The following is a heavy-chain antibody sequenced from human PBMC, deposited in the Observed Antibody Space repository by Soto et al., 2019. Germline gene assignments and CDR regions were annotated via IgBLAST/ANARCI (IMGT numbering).Heavy chain of an antibody. CDR1: GDSITSRNW. CDR3: VRDLGTGTDY. J-gene: IGHJ4*02. D-gene: IGHD1-1*01. Sequence: QVQLQESGPGLVKPSGTLSLTCAVSGDSITSRNWWSWVRQAPGKGLEWIGEIYHSGASTYNPSLASRTTMSVDPSNSRFSLKLTSVTAADTAVYFCVRDLGTGTDYWGRGTLVTVAS. CDR2: IYHSGAS. V-gene: IGHV4-4*02.